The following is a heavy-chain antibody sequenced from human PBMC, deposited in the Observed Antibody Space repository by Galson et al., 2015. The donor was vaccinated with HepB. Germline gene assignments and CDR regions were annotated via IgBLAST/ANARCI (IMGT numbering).Heavy chain of an antibody. Sequence: SLRLSCAASGFTFTNYWMSWVRQAPGKGLEWVANIKEDGSEKYYVDSVKGRFTISRDNAKNSLYLQMNSLRAEDTAVYYCAREVGMDVWGQGTTVTVSS. J-gene: IGHJ6*02. CDR1: GFTFTNYW. V-gene: IGHV3-7*04. CDR2: IKEDGSEK. CDR3: AREVGMDV.